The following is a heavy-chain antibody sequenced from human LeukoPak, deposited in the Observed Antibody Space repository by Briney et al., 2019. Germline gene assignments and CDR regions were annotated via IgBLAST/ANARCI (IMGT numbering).Heavy chain of an antibody. J-gene: IGHJ4*02. CDR1: GFTFSSYS. D-gene: IGHD6-19*01. V-gene: IGHV3-21*04. Sequence: GGSLRLSCAASGFTFSSYSMNWVRQAPGKGLEWVSSISSSSSYIYYADSVKGRFTISRDNAKNSLYLQMNSLRAEDTAVYFCAKEQMMYSSSPFDYWGQGTLVTVSA. CDR2: ISSSSSYI. CDR3: AKEQMMYSSSPFDY.